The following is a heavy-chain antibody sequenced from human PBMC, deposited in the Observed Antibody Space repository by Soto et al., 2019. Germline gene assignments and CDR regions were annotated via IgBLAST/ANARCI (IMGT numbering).Heavy chain of an antibody. CDR2: ISGKSTYI. CDR3: ARDKGYGDDLDS. CDR1: GFSFSDYY. V-gene: IGHV3-21*01. Sequence: VQLVESGGGLVKPGGCLRLSCAASGFSFSDYYMSWVRQAPGKGLEWVSSISGKSTYIYYAASVKGRFTISRENARNSVYLQMHSLRAEDTAVYYCARDKGYGDDLDSWGQGTLVTVSS. D-gene: IGHD4-17*01. J-gene: IGHJ4*02.